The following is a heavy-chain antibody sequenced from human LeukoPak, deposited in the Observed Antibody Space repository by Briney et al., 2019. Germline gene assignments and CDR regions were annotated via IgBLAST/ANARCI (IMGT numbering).Heavy chain of an antibody. D-gene: IGHD3-3*01. Sequence: ASVTVSCKASGYTFTSYAMNRVRQAPGQGLEWMGWINTNTGNPTYAQGFTGRFVFSLDTSVSTAYLQISSLKAEDTAVYYCARVFSGGLEWLLPDYWGQGTLVTVSS. V-gene: IGHV7-4-1*02. CDR2: INTNTGNP. CDR3: ARVFSGGLEWLLPDY. CDR1: GYTFTSYA. J-gene: IGHJ4*02.